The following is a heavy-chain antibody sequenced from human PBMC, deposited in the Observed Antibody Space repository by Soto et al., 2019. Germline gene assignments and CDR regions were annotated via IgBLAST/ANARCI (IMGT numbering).Heavy chain of an antibody. CDR2: ISYDGSNK. J-gene: IGHJ3*02. CDR3: AKAMVVVTAISGGGGFDK. D-gene: IGHD2-21*02. CDR1: GFTFISYG. Sequence: SLRLSCAASGFTFISYGMHCVRQAPGKVLEWVAVISYDGSNKYCADSVKGRFTISRDNSKNTLYLQMNSLRAEDTAVYYCAKAMVVVTAISGGGGFDKWGQGTLVTVSS. V-gene: IGHV3-30*18.